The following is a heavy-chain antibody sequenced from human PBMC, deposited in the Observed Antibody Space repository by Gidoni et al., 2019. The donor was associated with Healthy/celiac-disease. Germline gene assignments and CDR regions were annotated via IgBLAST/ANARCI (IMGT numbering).Heavy chain of an antibody. D-gene: IGHD3-10*01. CDR1: GYTFTSYA. CDR2: INAGNGNT. V-gene: IGHV1-3*01. CDR3: ARSWYGSGDFDY. J-gene: IGHJ4*02. Sequence: QVQLVQSGAEVKKPGASVQVSCKASGYTFTSYAMHWVRQAPGQRLEWMGWINAGNGNTKYSQKFQGRVTITRDTSASTAYMELSSLRSEDTAVYYCARSWYGSGDFDYWGQGTLVTVSS.